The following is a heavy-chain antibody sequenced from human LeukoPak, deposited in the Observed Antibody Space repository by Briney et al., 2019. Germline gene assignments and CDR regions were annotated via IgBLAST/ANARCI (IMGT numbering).Heavy chain of an antibody. Sequence: SETLSLTCTVSGGSISSYYWSWIRQPPGKRLEWIGYIYYSGSTNYNPSLKSRVTISVDTSKNQFSLKLSSVTAADTAVYYCARLSPGYSSSRRYFQHWGQGTLVTVSP. CDR3: ARLSPGYSSSRRYFQH. J-gene: IGHJ1*01. CDR2: IYYSGST. V-gene: IGHV4-59*01. D-gene: IGHD6-13*01. CDR1: GGSISSYY.